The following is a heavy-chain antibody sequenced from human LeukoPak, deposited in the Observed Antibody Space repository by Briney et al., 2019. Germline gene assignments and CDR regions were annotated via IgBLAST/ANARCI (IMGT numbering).Heavy chain of an antibody. J-gene: IGHJ4*02. Sequence: ASVNVSCKASGYTFNKYGISWVRQPPGQGLEWMGLISCYNGDTRHAQKFQGRVTMTKDTSTSTVHMELRSLRSDDTAVYYCARDPSNTSGYRVYHDYWGQGALVTVSS. D-gene: IGHD5/OR15-5a*01. CDR2: ISCYNGDT. CDR3: ARDPSNTSGYRVYHDY. V-gene: IGHV1-18*01. CDR1: GYTFNKYG.